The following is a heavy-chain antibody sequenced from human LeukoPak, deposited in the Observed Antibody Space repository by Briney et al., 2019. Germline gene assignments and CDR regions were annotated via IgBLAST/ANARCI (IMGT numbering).Heavy chain of an antibody. CDR2: INHSGST. CDR1: GGSFSGYY. CDR3: ARCLGSNRDYYDYYYMDV. D-gene: IGHD4-11*01. Sequence: SETLSLTCAVYGGSFSGYYWSWIRQPPGKGLEWIGEINHSGSTNYNPSLKSRVTISVDTSKNQFSLKLSSVTAADTAVYYCARCLGSNRDYYDYYYMDVWGKGTTVTVSS. V-gene: IGHV4-34*01. J-gene: IGHJ6*03.